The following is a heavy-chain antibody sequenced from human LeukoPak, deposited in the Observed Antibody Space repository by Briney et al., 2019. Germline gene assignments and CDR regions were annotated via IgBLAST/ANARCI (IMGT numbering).Heavy chain of an antibody. CDR1: GFTFSSSA. J-gene: IGHJ4*02. Sequence: GGSLRLSCAASGFTFSSSAMNWVRQAPGKGLEWVSRISNSGGNTDYADSVKGRFTISRDNAKNSLYLQMNSLRAEDTAVYYCARAVAGTIDYWGQGTLVTVSS. V-gene: IGHV3-21*01. D-gene: IGHD6-19*01. CDR2: ISNSGGNT. CDR3: ARAVAGTIDY.